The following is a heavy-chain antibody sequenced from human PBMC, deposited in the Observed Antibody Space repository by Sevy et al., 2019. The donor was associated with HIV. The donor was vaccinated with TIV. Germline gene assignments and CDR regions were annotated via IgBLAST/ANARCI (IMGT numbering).Heavy chain of an antibody. CDR2: ITSGGAT. CDR1: GLNFNTNG. Sequence: GGSLRLSCAASGLNFNTNGMSWVRQAPGKGLEWVAGITSGGATYYADSVKGRFTVSRDNSRNTLYLQLHSLRADDTAVCDCAGGDTPMITDLDYWGQGTLVTVSS. V-gene: IGHV3-23*01. D-gene: IGHD3-16*01. CDR3: AGGDTPMITDLDY. J-gene: IGHJ4*02.